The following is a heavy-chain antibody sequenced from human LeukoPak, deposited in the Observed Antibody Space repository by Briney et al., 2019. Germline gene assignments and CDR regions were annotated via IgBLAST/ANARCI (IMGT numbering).Heavy chain of an antibody. CDR1: GYSINSDYY. J-gene: IGHJ6*03. V-gene: IGHV4-38-2*01. Sequence: SETLSLTCAVSGYSINSDYYWGWIRQSPDKGLEWIGIIYHSGSTYYNPSLKSRFTISVDTSKNQFSLKVTSVTAADAAVYYCARFYYYDTTGYPYYYMDVWGKGTTVTVSS. D-gene: IGHD3-22*01. CDR3: ARFYYYDTTGYPYYYMDV. CDR2: IYHSGST.